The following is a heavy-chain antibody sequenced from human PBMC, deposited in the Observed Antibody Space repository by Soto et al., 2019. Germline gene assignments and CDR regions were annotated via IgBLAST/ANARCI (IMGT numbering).Heavy chain of an antibody. CDR2: ISYDGSNK. Sequence: PGWSLRLSCAASGFTFRSYAMHWVRQAPGKGLEWVAVISYDGSNKYYADSVKGRFTISRDNSKNTLYLQMNSLRAEDTAVYYCARDRSVGLLRALYYYGMDVWGQGTTVTVSS. V-gene: IGHV3-30-3*01. J-gene: IGHJ6*02. CDR3: ARDRSVGLLRALYYYGMDV. CDR1: GFTFRSYA. D-gene: IGHD1-26*01.